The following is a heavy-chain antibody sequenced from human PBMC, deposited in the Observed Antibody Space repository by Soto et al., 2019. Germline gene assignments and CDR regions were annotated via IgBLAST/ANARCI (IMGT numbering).Heavy chain of an antibody. CDR1: GVTVTSNY. Sequence: PGGSLRLSCAGYGVTVTSNYMNWVRQAPGEGLEWVSVIYSGENAYYADSVAGRFTISRDNSKNTLYLQMNSLRVEDTAVYYCARDLDAFDTWGQGTTVTVSS. V-gene: IGHV3-53*01. J-gene: IGHJ3*02. CDR3: ARDLDAFDT. CDR2: IYSGENA.